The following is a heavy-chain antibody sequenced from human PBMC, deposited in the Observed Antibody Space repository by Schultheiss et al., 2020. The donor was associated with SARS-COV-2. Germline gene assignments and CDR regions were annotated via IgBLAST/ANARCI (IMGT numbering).Heavy chain of an antibody. Sequence: SETLSLTCAVSGGSISSGGYYWGWIRQPPGKGLEWIGSIYYSGSTNYNPSLKSRVTISVDTSKNQFSLKLSSVTAADTAVYYCARLTAVAGDVYFDYWGQGTLVTVSS. J-gene: IGHJ4*02. CDR2: IYYSGST. V-gene: IGHV4-39*07. CDR1: GGSISSGGYY. D-gene: IGHD6-19*01. CDR3: ARLTAVAGDVYFDY.